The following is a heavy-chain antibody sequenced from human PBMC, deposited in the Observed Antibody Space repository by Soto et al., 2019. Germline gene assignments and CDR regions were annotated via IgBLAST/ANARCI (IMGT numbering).Heavy chain of an antibody. CDR1: GFSVSSTY. J-gene: IGHJ4*02. D-gene: IGHD3-16*01. CDR2: VYDSGST. V-gene: IGHV4-59*02. Sequence: LSLTCSVSGFSVSSTYWGWIRQSPGKGLEWIGYVYDSGSTNCSPSLKSRVTISVDTSKNQFFLRLRSVTAADTAVYYCGRIPYTSASFDYWGQGNLVTVSS. CDR3: GRIPYTSASFDY.